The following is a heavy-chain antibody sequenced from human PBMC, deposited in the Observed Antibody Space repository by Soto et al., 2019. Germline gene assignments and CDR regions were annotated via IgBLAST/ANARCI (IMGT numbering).Heavy chain of an antibody. V-gene: IGHV1-8*01. CDR1: GYTFTNYK. D-gene: IGHD4-17*01. CDR3: TRDDYPFGFDY. J-gene: IGHJ4*02. CDR2: VDPKNGNT. Sequence: QVNLLQSGAEVKKPGPSLKVSCKPSGYTFTNYKTYWIRQASGQGLEWVGLVDPKNGNTDYAQKFQGRVTVTWDTSISTAFMELSSLRSEDTAVYFCTRDDYPFGFDYWGQGTLVTVSS.